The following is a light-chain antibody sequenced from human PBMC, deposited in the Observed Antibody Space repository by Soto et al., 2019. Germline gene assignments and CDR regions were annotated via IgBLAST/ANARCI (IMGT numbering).Light chain of an antibody. V-gene: IGKV2-30*01. J-gene: IGKJ3*01. CDR2: EVS. CDR1: QSLVYSNGNTY. Sequence: DVVMTQSPLSLPVTLGQPPSISCRSSQSLVYSNGNTYLNWFHQRPDQSPRRLIYEVSNRDTGVRDRFSRSGSASYNTLKIGRVEVEDLRIYYCMQGTCWPFTFGSGTKVDVK. CDR3: MQGTCWPFT.